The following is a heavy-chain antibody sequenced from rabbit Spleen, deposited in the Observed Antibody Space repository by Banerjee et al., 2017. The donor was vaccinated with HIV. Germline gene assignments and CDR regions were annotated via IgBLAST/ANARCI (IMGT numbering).Heavy chain of an antibody. Sequence: QQQLVESGGGLVKPGASLTLTCTASGFSFSGYYYICWVRQAPGKGLEWIACIYVGSSGGTIYYASWAKGRFTISKTSSTTVTLQMTSLTAADTATYFCARDPGTYFYSTVLWGQGTLVTV. CDR1: GFSFSGYYY. J-gene: IGHJ3*01. CDR3: ARDPGTYFYSTVL. V-gene: IGHV1S45*01. CDR2: IYVGSSGGTI. D-gene: IGHD7-1*01.